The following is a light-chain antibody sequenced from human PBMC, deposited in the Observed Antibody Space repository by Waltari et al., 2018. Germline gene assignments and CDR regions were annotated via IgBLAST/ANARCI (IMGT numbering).Light chain of an antibody. Sequence: DIVMTQSPDSLAVSLGERATINCKSSQSVLYSSANKNYLNWYQQKPGQPPKLLIYWASTRESGVPDRISGAGSGTDFTLTISSLQSEDVAVYYCQQYYSTPLTFGGGTKVEIK. CDR2: WAS. CDR3: QQYYSTPLT. CDR1: QSVLYSSANKNY. J-gene: IGKJ4*01. V-gene: IGKV4-1*01.